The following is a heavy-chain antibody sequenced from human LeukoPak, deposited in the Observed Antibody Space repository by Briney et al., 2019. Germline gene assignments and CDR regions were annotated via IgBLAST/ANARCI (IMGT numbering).Heavy chain of an antibody. Sequence: PGGSLRLSCAASGFTFSTYWMSWVRQAPGKGLEWVANVKQDGSEKYYVDSVKGRFTISRDNAKNSLYLQMNSLRADDTAVYYCAKSKFPYDSDGWHGYFDFWGQGTLVTVSS. CDR3: AKSKFPYDSDGWHGYFDF. V-gene: IGHV3-7*05. J-gene: IGHJ4*02. CDR1: GFTFSTYW. D-gene: IGHD3-22*01. CDR2: VKQDGSEK.